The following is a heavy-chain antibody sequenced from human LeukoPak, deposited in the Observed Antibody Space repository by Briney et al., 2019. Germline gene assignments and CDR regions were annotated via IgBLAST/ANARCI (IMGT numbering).Heavy chain of an antibody. CDR2: TYYRSKWYI. J-gene: IGHJ4*02. Sequence: SQTLSLTCAICGDSVSSNSAAWNWIRQSPSRGLEWLGRTYYRSKWYIEYAVSMKGRITINPDTTKNQFSLQLHSMTPEDTAVYYCARTTGYFDSWGQGTLVTVSS. CDR3: ARTTGYFDS. CDR1: GDSVSSNSAA. V-gene: IGHV6-1*01. D-gene: IGHD4-17*01.